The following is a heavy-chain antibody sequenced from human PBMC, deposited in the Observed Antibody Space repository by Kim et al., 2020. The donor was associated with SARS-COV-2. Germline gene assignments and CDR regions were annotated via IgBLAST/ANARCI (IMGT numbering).Heavy chain of an antibody. Sequence: VKGRFTISRDNAKNSPYLQMNSLRDEDTAVYYCARERGKTWVFYYGMDVWGQGTTVTVSS. CDR3: ARERGKTWVFYYGMDV. V-gene: IGHV3-48*02. J-gene: IGHJ6*02. D-gene: IGHD6-13*01.